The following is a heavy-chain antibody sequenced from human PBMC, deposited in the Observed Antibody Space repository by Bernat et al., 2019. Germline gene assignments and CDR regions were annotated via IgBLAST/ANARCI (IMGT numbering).Heavy chain of an antibody. CDR2: IKSKTDGGTT. Sequence: EVQLVESGGGLVKPGGSLRLSCAASGFTFSNAWMSWVRQAPGKGLEWVGRIKSKTDGGTTDYAAPVKGRFTISRDDSKNTLYLQMNSLKTEDTAVHYCTTDWVQLLPLDAFDIWGQGTMVTVSS. V-gene: IGHV3-15*01. D-gene: IGHD2-2*01. CDR1: GFTFSNAW. J-gene: IGHJ3*02. CDR3: TTDWVQLLPLDAFDI.